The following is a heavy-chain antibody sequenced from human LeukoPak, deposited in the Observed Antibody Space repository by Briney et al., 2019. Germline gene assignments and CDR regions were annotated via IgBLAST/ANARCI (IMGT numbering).Heavy chain of an antibody. Sequence: TGGSLRLSCAASGFTFSSYAMSWVRQAPGKGLEWVSVISGNGVSTHYADSVKGRFTISRDNSKNTLYLQMNSLRAEDTAVYYCAKGAVTTRGNWFDPWGQGTLVTVSS. J-gene: IGHJ5*02. CDR1: GFTFSSYA. V-gene: IGHV3-23*01. CDR2: ISGNGVST. D-gene: IGHD4-17*01. CDR3: AKGAVTTRGNWFDP.